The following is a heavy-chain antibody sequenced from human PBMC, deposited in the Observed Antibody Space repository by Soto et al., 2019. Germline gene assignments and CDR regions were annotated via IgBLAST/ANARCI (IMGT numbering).Heavy chain of an antibody. V-gene: IGHV3-13*01. CDR3: ARRNTPLDAFDV. CDR2: IGTAGDT. J-gene: IGHJ3*01. CDR1: GFDFSNYD. Sequence: EVQLEEFGGGSVQPGESLRLSCAASGFDFSNYDMLWVRHVAGKGLEWVSIIGTAGDTYYPDSLKGRFTIFREDAKNSLFLQMNTLRTGDTAVYFCARRNTPLDAFDVWGQGTMVTVSS.